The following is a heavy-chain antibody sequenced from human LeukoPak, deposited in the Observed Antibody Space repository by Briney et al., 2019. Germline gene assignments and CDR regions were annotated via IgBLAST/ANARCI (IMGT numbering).Heavy chain of an antibody. J-gene: IGHJ6*02. D-gene: IGHD3-10*01. CDR1: GFTFSSYG. CDR3: AKDLIRVRGVIRDYYYYYGMDV. CDR2: ISYDGSNK. V-gene: IGHV3-30*18. Sequence: SGGSLRLPCAASGFTFSSYGMHWVRQAPGKGLEWVAVISYDGSNKYYADSVKGRFTISRDNSKNTLYLQMNSLRAEDTAVYYCAKDLIRVRGVIRDYYYYYGMDVWGQGTTVTVSS.